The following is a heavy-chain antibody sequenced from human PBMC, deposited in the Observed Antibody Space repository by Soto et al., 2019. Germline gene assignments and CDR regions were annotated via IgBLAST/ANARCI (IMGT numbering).Heavy chain of an antibody. V-gene: IGHV4-4*02. J-gene: IGHJ4*02. Sequence: QVQLQESGPGLVKPSGTLSLTCAVSGGSISSSNWWSWVRQPPGKGLEWIGEIYHSGNTNYNPSLKRRVNMAVDKSRNQFSLKLSSVTAADTAVYYCASRWGEGRVDYWGQGTLVTVSS. CDR3: ASRWGEGRVDY. CDR2: IYHSGNT. D-gene: IGHD3-10*01. CDR1: GGSISSSNW.